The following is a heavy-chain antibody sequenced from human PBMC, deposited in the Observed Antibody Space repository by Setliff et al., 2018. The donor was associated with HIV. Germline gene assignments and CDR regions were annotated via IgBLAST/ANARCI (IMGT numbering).Heavy chain of an antibody. CDR3: AREVAADGTYFDY. CDR2: ISYDGSNK. D-gene: IGHD6-13*01. CDR1: GFTFSNSA. J-gene: IGHJ4*01. V-gene: IGHV3-30*04. Sequence: GESLKISCAASGFTFSNSAMHWVRQAPGKGLGWVAGISYDGSNKYYTDSVKGRFTISRGNSKNTLYLQMNSLRAEDSAVYYCAREVAADGTYFDYWGQGALVTVSS.